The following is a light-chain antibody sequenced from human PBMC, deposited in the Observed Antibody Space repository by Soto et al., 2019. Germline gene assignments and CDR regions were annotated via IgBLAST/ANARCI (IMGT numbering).Light chain of an antibody. CDR1: SSDVGGYTY. Sequence: QSVLTQPRSVSGSPGQSVSISCTGTSSDVGGYTYVSWYQQHPGKAPKVMIYDVSKRPSGVPDRFSGSKSGNTASLTISGLQSEDEADYYCCSYKSGGTPAYVFGTGTKVTVL. V-gene: IGLV2-11*01. J-gene: IGLJ1*01. CDR2: DVS. CDR3: CSYKSGGTPAYV.